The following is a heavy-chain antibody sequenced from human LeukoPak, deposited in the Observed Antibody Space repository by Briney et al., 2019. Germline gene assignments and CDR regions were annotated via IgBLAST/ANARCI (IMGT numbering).Heavy chain of an antibody. CDR1: GGSISSYH. V-gene: IGHV4-4*07. CDR3: AGVLQKSDYYYMDV. D-gene: IGHD3-10*01. J-gene: IGHJ6*03. Sequence: SETLSLTRTVWGGSISSYHGIWMPHPAGKGREWIGSIYNSERTNHHPSLKSRPTICVHTSTNQFSLELILVTAADTAVYCVAGVLQKSDYYYMDVWGKGTTVTVSS. CDR2: IYNSERT.